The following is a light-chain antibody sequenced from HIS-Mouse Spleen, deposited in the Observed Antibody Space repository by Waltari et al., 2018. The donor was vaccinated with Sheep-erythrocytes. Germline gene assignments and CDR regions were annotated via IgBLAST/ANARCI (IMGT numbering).Light chain of an antibody. CDR3: CSYAGSYNYV. CDR2: DVS. V-gene: IGLV2-11*01. CDR1: SSEVGGYNY. J-gene: IGLJ1*01. Sequence: QSALTHPRSVSGSPGQSATISSTGTSSEVGGYNYVSWYQQHPGKAPKLMIYDVSKRPSGVPDRFSGSKSGNTASLTISGLQAEDEADYYCCSYAGSYNYVFGTGTKVTVL.